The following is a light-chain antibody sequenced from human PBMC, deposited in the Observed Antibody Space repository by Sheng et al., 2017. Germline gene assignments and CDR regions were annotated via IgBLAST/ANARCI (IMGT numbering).Light chain of an antibody. Sequence: LILTQPHSMSESPGKTVTISCAGSGGTIAANYVQWYQQRPGGAPTTVIFVRCSKNTLGPVDRFSASIDASSNSASLTISGLQTEDEADYYCQTYDNDHWVFGGGTKLTVL. V-gene: IGLV6-57*02. CDR1: GGTIAANY. J-gene: IGLJ3*02. CDR2: VRC. CDR3: QTYDNDHWV.